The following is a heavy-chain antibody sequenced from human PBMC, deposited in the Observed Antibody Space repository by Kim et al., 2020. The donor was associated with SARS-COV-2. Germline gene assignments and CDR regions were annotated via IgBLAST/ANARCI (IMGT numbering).Heavy chain of an antibody. V-gene: IGHV3-21*01. J-gene: IGHJ6*02. CDR2: ISSSSSYI. CDR3: ARCGYDAAGWGRFYYYYYGMDV. D-gene: IGHD5-12*01. CDR1: GFTFSSYS. Sequence: GGSLRLSCAASGFTFSSYSMNWVRQAPGKGLEWVSSISSSSSYIYYADSVKGRFTISRDNAKNSLYLQMNSLRAEDTAVYYCARCGYDAAGWGRFYYYYYGMDVWGQGTTVTVSS.